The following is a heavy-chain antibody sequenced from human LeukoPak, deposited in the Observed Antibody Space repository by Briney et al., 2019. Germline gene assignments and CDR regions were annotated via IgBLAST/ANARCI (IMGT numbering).Heavy chain of an antibody. V-gene: IGHV3-9*01. CDR2: ISWNSGSI. Sequence: GGSLRLSCAASGFTFDDYAMHWVRQAPGKGLEWVSGISWNSGSIGYADSVKGRFTISRDNAKNSLYLQMNSLRAEDTALYYCAKDYCSGGSCYADYWGQGTLVTVSS. D-gene: IGHD2-15*01. CDR1: GFTFDDYA. J-gene: IGHJ4*02. CDR3: AKDYCSGGSCYADY.